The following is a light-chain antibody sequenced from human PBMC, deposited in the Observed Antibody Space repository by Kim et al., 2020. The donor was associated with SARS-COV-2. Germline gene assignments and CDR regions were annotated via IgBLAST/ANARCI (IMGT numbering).Light chain of an antibody. CDR2: GNS. J-gene: IGLJ3*02. V-gene: IGLV1-40*01. CDR3: QFYDSSLSGWV. Sequence: QSVLTQPPSVSGAPGQRVTISCTGSSSNIGAGYDVHWYQQLPGTAPKLLIYGNSNRPSGVPDRFYGSKSGTSASLAITGLQAEDEADYYCQFYDSSLSGWVFGGGTQLTVL. CDR1: SSNIGAGYD.